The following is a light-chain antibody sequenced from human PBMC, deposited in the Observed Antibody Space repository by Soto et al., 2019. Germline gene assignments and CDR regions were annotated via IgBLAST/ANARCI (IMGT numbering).Light chain of an antibody. V-gene: IGKV1-39*01. J-gene: IGKJ5*01. CDR3: QQNYSIPIT. CDR1: QSISTY. CDR2: AAS. Sequence: DIQVTQSPSSLSASVGDRVTITCRASQSISTYLNWCHQKPGKAPDLLIYAASSLKSGVPSRFSGSGSGTDFTLTITGLQPADFATYYCQQNYSIPITFGQGTRLEIK.